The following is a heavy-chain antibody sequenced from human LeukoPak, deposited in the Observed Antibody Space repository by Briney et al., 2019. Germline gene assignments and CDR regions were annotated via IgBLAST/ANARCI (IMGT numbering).Heavy chain of an antibody. CDR2: ISSKTHGATT. CDR3: TRGGMAPDY. D-gene: IGHD5-24*01. CDR1: GFTFGDYV. Sequence: GGSLRLSCTTSGFTFGDYVMSWFRQAPGKGLEWVGFISSKTHGATTEYAASVKGRFTISRDDSKSIAYIQMNSLKTEDTALYYCTRGGMAPDYWGQGTLVTVSS. V-gene: IGHV3-49*03. J-gene: IGHJ4*02.